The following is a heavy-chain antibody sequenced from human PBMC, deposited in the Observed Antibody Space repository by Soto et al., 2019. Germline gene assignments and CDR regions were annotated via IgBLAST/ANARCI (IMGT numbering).Heavy chain of an antibody. D-gene: IGHD3-16*01. CDR2: ISYDGSNK. V-gene: IGHV3-30*18. CDR1: GFTFSSYG. CDR3: AKALSYASAYYFDN. J-gene: IGHJ4*02. Sequence: GGSVRLSCASSGFTFSSYGMHWVRQAPGKGLEWVAVISYDGSNKYYADSVKGRFTISRDNSKNTLYLQMNSLRAEDTAVYYCAKALSYASAYYFDNLCQETLLTIPS.